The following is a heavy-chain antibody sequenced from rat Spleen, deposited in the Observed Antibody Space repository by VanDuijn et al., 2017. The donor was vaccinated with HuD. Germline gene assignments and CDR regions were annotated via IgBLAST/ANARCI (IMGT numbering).Heavy chain of an antibody. D-gene: IGHD1-10*01. V-gene: IGHV5S23*01. Sequence: EVQLVESGGGIVQPGRSLKLSCAASGFTFSTYDMARVRQAPTKGLYWVASISTGGCNTYYTDSVEGRFPISRDNAKSTLYLQMDSLRSEDTATYYCARHVIYNNYGWFAYWGQGTLVTVSS. CDR3: ARHVIYNNYGWFAY. J-gene: IGHJ3*01. CDR2: ISTGGCNT. CDR1: GFTFSTYD.